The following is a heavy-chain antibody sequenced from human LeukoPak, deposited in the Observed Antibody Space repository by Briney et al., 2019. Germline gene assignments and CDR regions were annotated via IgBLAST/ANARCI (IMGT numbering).Heavy chain of an antibody. CDR2: IIPIFGTA. CDR3: ARGRRAYYYDSSGYYGY. V-gene: IGHV1-69*13. CDR1: GYTFTSYG. Sequence: GASVKVSCKASGYTFTSYGISWVRQAPGQGLEWMGGIIPIFGTANYAQKFQGRVTITADESTSTAYMELSSLRSEDTAVYYCARGRRAYYYDSSGYYGYWGQGTLVTVSS. D-gene: IGHD3-22*01. J-gene: IGHJ4*02.